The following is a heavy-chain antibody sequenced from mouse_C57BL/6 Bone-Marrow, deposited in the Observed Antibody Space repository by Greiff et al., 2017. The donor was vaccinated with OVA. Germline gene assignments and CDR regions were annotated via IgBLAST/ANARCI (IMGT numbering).Heavy chain of an antibody. Sequence: EVMLVESGGGLVKPGGSLKLSCAASGLTFSSYAMSWVRQTPEKRLEWVATISDGGSYTYYPDNVKGRFTISRDNAKNNLYLQMSHLKSEDTAMYYCARYYGNYSWYFDVWGTGTTVTVSS. J-gene: IGHJ1*03. CDR1: GLTFSSYA. D-gene: IGHD2-1*01. V-gene: IGHV5-4*03. CDR2: ISDGGSYT. CDR3: ARYYGNYSWYFDV.